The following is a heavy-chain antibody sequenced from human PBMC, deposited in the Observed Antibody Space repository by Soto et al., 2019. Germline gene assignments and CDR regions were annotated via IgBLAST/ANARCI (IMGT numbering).Heavy chain of an antibody. D-gene: IGHD2-2*01. CDR1: GFSFSDHY. CDR2: TRNKANSYNT. V-gene: IGHV3-72*01. CDR3: ASSLGFSCSVSCIHYYFDY. Sequence: PGGSLRLSCAASGFSFSDHYMDWVRQAPGKGLEWVGRTRNKANSYNTEYAASVKGRFTISRDGSKNSLYLQMNSLKTEDTAVYYCASSLGFSCSVSCIHYYFDYWGQGTLVTVSS. J-gene: IGHJ4*02.